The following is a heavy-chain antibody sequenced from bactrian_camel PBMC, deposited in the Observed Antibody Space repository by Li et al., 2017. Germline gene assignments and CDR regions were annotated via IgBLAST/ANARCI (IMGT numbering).Heavy chain of an antibody. Sequence: HVQLVESGGGLVQPGGSLRLSCVASGYTYCMGWFRQATGKEREGVAVIDSEGLINYADSVKGRFTISQDNVKSTLYLQMNNLKPEDSAVYYCASDPSIDRERWLGFGYWGQGTQVTVS. CDR3: ASDPSIDRERWLGFGY. J-gene: IGHJ6*01. V-gene: IGHV3S53*01. D-gene: IGHD1*01. CDR1: GYTYCM. CDR2: IDSEGLI.